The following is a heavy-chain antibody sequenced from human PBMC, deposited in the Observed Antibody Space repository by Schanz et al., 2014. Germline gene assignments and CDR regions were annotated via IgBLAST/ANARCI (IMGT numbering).Heavy chain of an antibody. D-gene: IGHD4-17*01. J-gene: IGHJ5*02. CDR2: IIPILGIA. V-gene: IGHV1-69*02. CDR3: ATLDYADSVS. Sequence: QVQLVQSGAEVKKPGSSMKVSCKASGGTFNSYTINWVRQAPGQGLEWMGRIIPILGIANYAQKFQGRVTLTTDTSTSTAYMELRNLRSDDTAVYYCATLDYADSVSWGQGTLVTVSS. CDR1: GGTFNSYT.